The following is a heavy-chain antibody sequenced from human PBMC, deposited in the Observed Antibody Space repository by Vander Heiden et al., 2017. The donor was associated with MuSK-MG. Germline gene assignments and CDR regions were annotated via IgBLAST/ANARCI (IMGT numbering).Heavy chain of an antibody. Sequence: QITLKESGPTLVKPTQTLTVTCSFSGFSLSTSGVGLGWIRQPPGKALEWLALIYWDDDKRYSPFLKNRLTIGKDTSKNQVVLTMTNMDPVDTGTYFCAHSFYYGSGTDFAYWGQGILVTLSS. CDR1: GFSLSTSGVG. D-gene: IGHD3-10*01. J-gene: IGHJ4*02. CDR2: IYWDDDK. CDR3: AHSFYYGSGTDFAY. V-gene: IGHV2-5*02.